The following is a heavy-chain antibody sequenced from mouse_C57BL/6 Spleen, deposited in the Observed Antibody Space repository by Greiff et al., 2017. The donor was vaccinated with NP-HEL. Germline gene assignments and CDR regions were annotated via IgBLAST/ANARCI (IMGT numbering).Heavy chain of an antibody. J-gene: IGHJ1*03. CDR2: INYDGSST. CDR1: GFTFSDYY. Sequence: EVHLVESEGGLVQPGSSMKLSCTASGFTFSDYYMAWVRQVPEKGLEWVANINYDGSSTYYLDSLKSRFIISRDNAKNILYLQMSSLKSEDTATYYCAGDGGDYDDGAGWYFDVWGTGTTVTVSS. CDR3: AGDGGDYDDGAGWYFDV. V-gene: IGHV5-16*01. D-gene: IGHD2-4*01.